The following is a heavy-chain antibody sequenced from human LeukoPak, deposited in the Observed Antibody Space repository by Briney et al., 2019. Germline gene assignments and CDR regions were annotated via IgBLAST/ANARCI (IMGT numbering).Heavy chain of an antibody. D-gene: IGHD6-19*01. CDR3: ARENSSGWARYYGMDV. J-gene: IGHJ6*02. Sequence: SGTLSLTCAVSGGSISSSNWWSWVRQPPGKGLEWIGEIYHSGSTNYNPSLKSRVTISVDKSKNQFSLKLSSVTAADTAVYYCARENSSGWARYYGMDVWGQGTTVTVSS. V-gene: IGHV4-4*02. CDR1: GGSISSSNW. CDR2: IYHSGST.